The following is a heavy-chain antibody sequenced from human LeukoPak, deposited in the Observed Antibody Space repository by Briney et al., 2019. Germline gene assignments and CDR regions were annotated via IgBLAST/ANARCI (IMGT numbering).Heavy chain of an antibody. Sequence: SETLSLTCTVSGGSISSTSYYWGWIRQPPGKGLEWIGNIYYSGSTYYSPSLNSRLTMSVDTSRNHFSLKLSSVTAADTAVYHCARHSYSSGWHAHFDYWGQGTVVAVSS. J-gene: IGHJ4*02. CDR2: IYYSGST. V-gene: IGHV4-39*01. CDR3: ARHSYSSGWHAHFDY. D-gene: IGHD6-19*01. CDR1: GGSISSTSYY.